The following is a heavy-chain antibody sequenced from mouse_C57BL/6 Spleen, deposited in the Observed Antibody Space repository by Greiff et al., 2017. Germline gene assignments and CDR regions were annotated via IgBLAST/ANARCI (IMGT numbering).Heavy chain of an antibody. CDR1: GFTFSDYY. J-gene: IGHJ4*01. D-gene: IGHD2-4*01. Sequence: VQLVESEGGLVQPGSSMKLSCTASGFTFSDYYMAWVRQVPEKGLEWVANINYDGSSTYYLDSLKSRFIISRDNAKNILYLQMSSLKSEDTATYYCARGPIYYDYYYYAMDYWGQGTSVTVSS. V-gene: IGHV5-16*01. CDR2: INYDGSST. CDR3: ARGPIYYDYYYYAMDY.